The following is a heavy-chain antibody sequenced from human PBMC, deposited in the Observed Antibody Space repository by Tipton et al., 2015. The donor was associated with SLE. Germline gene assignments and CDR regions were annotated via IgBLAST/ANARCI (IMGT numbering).Heavy chain of an antibody. CDR3: ASLAGHL. V-gene: IGHV3-53*01. Sequence: QLVQSGGGLVQPGGSLRLSCAASDFTVSSNYMSWVRQAPGKGLEWVSVIYGGDTTYYADSVKGRFTISRENSKNTVYLQMNSLRAEDTAVYYCASLAGHLWGQGTLVTVSS. J-gene: IGHJ5*02. CDR1: DFTVSSNY. CDR2: IYGGDTT.